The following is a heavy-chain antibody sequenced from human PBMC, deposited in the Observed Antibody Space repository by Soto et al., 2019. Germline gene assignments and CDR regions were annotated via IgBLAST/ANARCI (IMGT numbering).Heavy chain of an antibody. V-gene: IGHV1-18*01. CDR3: AREREYYYDSGGYSQNFDY. CDR1: GYTFTSYG. J-gene: IGHJ4*02. D-gene: IGHD3-22*01. CDR2: ISAYNGNT. Sequence: QVQLVQSGAEVKKPGASVKVSCKASGYTFTSYGISWVRQAPGQGLEWMGWISAYNGNTNYAQKLQGRVTMTTDTSTSTAYMELRSLRSDDTAVYYCAREREYYYDSGGYSQNFDYWGQGTLVTVSS.